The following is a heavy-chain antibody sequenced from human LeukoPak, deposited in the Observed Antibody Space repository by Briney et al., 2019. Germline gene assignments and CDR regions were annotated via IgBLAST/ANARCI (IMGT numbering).Heavy chain of an antibody. CDR3: ARDLFYGDYDDRFDY. J-gene: IGHJ4*02. D-gene: IGHD4-17*01. CDR2: IKQDGSEK. V-gene: IGHV3-7*01. Sequence: PGGSLRLSCAASGFTFSSYWMNWVRQAPGKRLEWVANIKQDGSEKYYVDSVKGRFTISRDNANNSLYLQMNSLRAEDTAVYYCARDLFYGDYDDRFDYWGQGTLVTVSS. CDR1: GFTFSSYW.